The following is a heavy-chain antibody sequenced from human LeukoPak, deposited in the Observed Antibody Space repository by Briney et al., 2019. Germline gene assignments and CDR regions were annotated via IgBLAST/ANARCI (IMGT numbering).Heavy chain of an antibody. J-gene: IGHJ4*02. CDR3: ARDLLRIVGATTRLGFGY. V-gene: IGHV1-2*02. CDR1: GYTFTGYY. D-gene: IGHD1-26*01. Sequence: ASVKVSCKASGYTFTGYYMHWVRQAPGQGLEWMGWINPNSGGTNYAQKFQGRVTMTRDTSISTAYMELSRLRSGDTAVYYCARDLLRIVGATTRLGFGYWGQGTLVTVSS. CDR2: INPNSGGT.